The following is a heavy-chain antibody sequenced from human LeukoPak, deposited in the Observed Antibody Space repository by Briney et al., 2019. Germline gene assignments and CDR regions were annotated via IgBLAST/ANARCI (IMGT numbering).Heavy chain of an antibody. CDR2: ISSGSRSI. Sequence: PGGSLRLSCAASGFTFSSYTMNWVRQAPGKGLEWVSSISSGSRSIFYADSVKGRFTISRDNTKNSLYLQLNSLRAEDTAVYYCAILKTYYYDSSALGADAFDIWGQGTMVTVSS. CDR1: GFTFSSYT. V-gene: IGHV3-21*04. CDR3: AILKTYYYDSSALGADAFDI. J-gene: IGHJ3*02. D-gene: IGHD3-22*01.